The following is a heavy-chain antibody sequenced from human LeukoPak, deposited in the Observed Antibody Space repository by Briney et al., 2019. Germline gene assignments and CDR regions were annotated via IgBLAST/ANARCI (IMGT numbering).Heavy chain of an antibody. CDR1: GGSVNNSGW. CDR2: MSHTANT. D-gene: IGHD3-16*02. V-gene: IGHV4-4*02. Sequence: PSETLSLTCAVSGGSVNNSGWWTWVRQPPGKGLEWIGEMSHTANTNHNPSLKSRVTIAVDKSKNQFSLKLNSVTAADTAVYYWARGTYIWGSYRHFDFWGQGMLVTVSS. J-gene: IGHJ4*02. CDR3: ARGTYIWGSYRHFDF.